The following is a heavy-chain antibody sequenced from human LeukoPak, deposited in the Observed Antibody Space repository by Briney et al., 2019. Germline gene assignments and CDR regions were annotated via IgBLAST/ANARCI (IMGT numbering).Heavy chain of an antibody. Sequence: SETLSLTCAVYGGSFSGYYWSWIRQPPGKGLEWIGEINHSGSTNYNPSLKSRVTISVGTSKNQFSLKLSSVTAADTAVYYCARHSPDIVVVPAAMYWFDPWGQGTLVTVSS. CDR1: GGSFSGYY. V-gene: IGHV4-34*01. CDR3: ARHSPDIVVVPAAMYWFDP. J-gene: IGHJ5*02. D-gene: IGHD2-2*01. CDR2: INHSGST.